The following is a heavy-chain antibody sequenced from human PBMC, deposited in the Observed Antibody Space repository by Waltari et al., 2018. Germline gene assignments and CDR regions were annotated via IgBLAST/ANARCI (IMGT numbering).Heavy chain of an antibody. CDR2: IRYDGRKE. CDR1: GFTFTHYG. J-gene: IGHJ3*01. CDR3: AKDPGVI. Sequence: QVQLVESGGGVVQPGGSLRLSCAASGFTFTHYGMHWVRQAPGKGLEWVAFIRYDGRKEFYVDSVKGRFTISRDDPKNTLYLQMNSLRAEDTAGYYCAKDPGVIWGQGTMVTVSS. D-gene: IGHD2-21*01. V-gene: IGHV3-30*02.